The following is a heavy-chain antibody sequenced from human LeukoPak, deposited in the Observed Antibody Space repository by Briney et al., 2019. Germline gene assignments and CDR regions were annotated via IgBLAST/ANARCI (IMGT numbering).Heavy chain of an antibody. CDR2: ISWNSGSI. J-gene: IGHJ3*02. CDR1: GFTFDDYA. CDR3: ANDHRGAFDI. Sequence: GGSLRLSCAASGFTFDDYAMHWVRQAPGKGLEWVSGISWNSGSIGYADSVKGRFTISRDNAKTSLYLQMNSLRAEDTALYYCANDHRGAFDIWGQGTMVTVSS. V-gene: IGHV3-9*01. D-gene: IGHD3-10*01.